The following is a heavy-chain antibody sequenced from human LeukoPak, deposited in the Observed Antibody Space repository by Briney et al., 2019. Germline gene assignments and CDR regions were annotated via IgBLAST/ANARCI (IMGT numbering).Heavy chain of an antibody. Sequence: GGSLRLSCAASGFPFSTYAMSWVRQAPEKGLDWVPVISGSAHKIRYADSVKGRFTISRDNSENIVYLQMNNLRAEDTAVYYCAGRVTGYSSGYVYWGQGTLVTVSS. CDR2: ISGSAHKI. V-gene: IGHV3-23*01. CDR3: AGRVTGYSSGYVY. D-gene: IGHD5-18*01. J-gene: IGHJ4*02. CDR1: GFPFSTYA.